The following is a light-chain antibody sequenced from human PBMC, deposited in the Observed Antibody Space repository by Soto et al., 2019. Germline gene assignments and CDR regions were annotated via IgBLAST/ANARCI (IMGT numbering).Light chain of an antibody. CDR2: EVS. J-gene: IGKJ1*01. CDR1: QSLIHSDGSTY. CDR3: MQGTHWPWT. V-gene: IGKV2-30*02. Sequence: DVVLTQSPLSLPVTLGQPASISCRSSQSLIHSDGSTYLSWFQQRPGQSPRRLIYEVSDRDSGVPDRFSGSGSGTDFTLKINRVEAEDVGVYYCMQGTHWPWTFGQGTKVEIK.